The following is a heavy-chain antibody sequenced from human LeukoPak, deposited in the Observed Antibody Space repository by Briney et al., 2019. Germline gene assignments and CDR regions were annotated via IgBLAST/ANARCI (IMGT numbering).Heavy chain of an antibody. J-gene: IGHJ4*01. CDR2: INTDGSST. V-gene: IGHV3-74*01. D-gene: IGHD3-22*01. CDR3: ARSSPISRKYYYDSSGYSPYDY. Sequence: GGSLRLSCAASGFTFSSYWMHWVRHAPGKGLVWVSRINTDGSSTIYADSVKGRFTISRDNAKNTLYLQMNSLRAEDTAVYYCARSSPISRKYYYDSSGYSPYDYWGHGTLVTVSS. CDR1: GFTFSSYW.